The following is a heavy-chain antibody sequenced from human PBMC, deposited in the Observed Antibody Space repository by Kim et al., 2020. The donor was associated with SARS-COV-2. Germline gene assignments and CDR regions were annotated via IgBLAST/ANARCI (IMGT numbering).Heavy chain of an antibody. J-gene: IGHJ4*02. Sequence: SADSGNGRFTISRDNSKTTLFLQMSSLRAEDTAVYYCAKDRAGGATAFDYWGQGTLVTVSS. D-gene: IGHD3-10*01. V-gene: IGHV3-23*01. CDR3: AKDRAGGATAFDY.